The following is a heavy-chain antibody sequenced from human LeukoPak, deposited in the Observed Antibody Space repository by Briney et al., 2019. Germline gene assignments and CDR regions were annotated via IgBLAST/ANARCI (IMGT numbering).Heavy chain of an antibody. J-gene: IGHJ3*02. V-gene: IGHV3-23*01. CDR3: AKDLLQTFFFDSSGYYSDAFGM. D-gene: IGHD3-22*01. Sequence: GGSLRLSCAASEFTFSNFAMSWVRQAPGKGLEWVSTISGSGDNTYYAHSVKGRFTISRDNSKNTLSLHMNTLRAEDTAVYYCAKDLLQTFFFDSSGYYSDAFGMWGQGTMVTVSP. CDR2: ISGSGDNT. CDR1: EFTFSNFA.